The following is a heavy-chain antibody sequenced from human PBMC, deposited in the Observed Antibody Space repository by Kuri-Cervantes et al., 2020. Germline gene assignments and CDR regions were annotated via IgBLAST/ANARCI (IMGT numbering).Heavy chain of an antibody. CDR1: GYTFINYF. Sequence: ASVKVSCKASGYTFINYFIHWVRQAPGQGLEWMGIINPSGGSTSYAQRFQGRVTITAGESTSTAYMELSSLRSEDTAVYYCARRYCSSTSCYHNWFDPWGQGTLVTVSS. V-gene: IGHV1-46*01. CDR2: INPSGGST. J-gene: IGHJ5*02. CDR3: ARRYCSSTSCYHNWFDP. D-gene: IGHD2-2*01.